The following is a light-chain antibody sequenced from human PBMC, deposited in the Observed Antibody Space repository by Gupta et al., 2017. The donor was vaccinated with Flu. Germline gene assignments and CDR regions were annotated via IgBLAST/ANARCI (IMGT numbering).Light chain of an antibody. CDR2: DVS. Sequence: ITIICNGTSNAVGGYNYVSGYQEFPGKAPKLIIYDVSSRPTGGSNRFSGSKSDNTASLTISGLQAEEEADYYCSSYTSSSNPVVCGGGTKLTVL. CDR3: SSYTSSSNPVV. J-gene: IGLJ2*01. V-gene: IGLV2-14*04. CDR1: SNAVGGYNY.